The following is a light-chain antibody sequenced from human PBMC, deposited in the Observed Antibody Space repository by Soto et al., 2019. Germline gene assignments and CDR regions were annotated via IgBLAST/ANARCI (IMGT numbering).Light chain of an antibody. CDR1: SSDIGGYNY. V-gene: IGLV2-14*01. J-gene: IGLJ2*01. Sequence: QSALTQPASVSGSPGQSITISCTGTSSDIGGYNYVSWYQQHPGKAPKLMIYEVSNRPSGVSNRFSGSKSGNTASLTISGLQAEDEADYYCSSFRITPTRFGGGTKLTVL. CDR3: SSFRITPTR. CDR2: EVS.